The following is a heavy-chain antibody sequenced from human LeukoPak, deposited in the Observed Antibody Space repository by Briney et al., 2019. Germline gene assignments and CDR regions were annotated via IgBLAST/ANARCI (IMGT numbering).Heavy chain of an antibody. CDR2: INQDGSAK. J-gene: IGHJ3*02. CDR3: AREEINSGSYVGDAFDI. Sequence: GGSLRLSCAASGSMFTSYWMSWVRQAPGKGLEWVANINQDGSAKYYVDSVKGRFTISRDNAKNSLYLQMNSLRAEDTAVYYCAREEINSGSYVGDAFDIWGQGTMVTVSS. CDR1: GSMFTSYW. V-gene: IGHV3-7*01. D-gene: IGHD1-26*01.